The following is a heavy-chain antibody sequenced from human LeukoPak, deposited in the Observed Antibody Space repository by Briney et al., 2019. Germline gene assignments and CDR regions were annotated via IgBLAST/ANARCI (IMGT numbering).Heavy chain of an antibody. CDR1: GFIFSNYA. V-gene: IGHV3-23*01. J-gene: IGHJ3*02. Sequence: PGRSLRLSCAASGFIFSNYAISWVRQAPGKGLQCVSVISGTGDNTYYADSVKGRFTISRDNAKNSVYLQMNSLRAEDTAVYYCATTTSVVVPAAKGDAFDIWGQGTMVTVSS. CDR3: ATTTSVVVPAAKGDAFDI. CDR2: ISGTGDNT. D-gene: IGHD2-2*01.